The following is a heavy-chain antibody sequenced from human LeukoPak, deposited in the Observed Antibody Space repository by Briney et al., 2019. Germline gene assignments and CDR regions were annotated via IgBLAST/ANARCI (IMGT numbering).Heavy chain of an antibody. CDR1: GFIVSSNF. Sequence: PGGSLRLSCAASGFIVSSNFMNWVRQAPGKGLEWVSVIYSGGSTYYADSVKGRFTISRDNSKNTLCLQMNSLRAEDTAVYYCARDPVGTTVTSGFDYWGQGTLVTVSS. CDR2: IYSGGST. D-gene: IGHD4-17*01. V-gene: IGHV3-53*01. CDR3: ARDPVGTTVTSGFDY. J-gene: IGHJ4*02.